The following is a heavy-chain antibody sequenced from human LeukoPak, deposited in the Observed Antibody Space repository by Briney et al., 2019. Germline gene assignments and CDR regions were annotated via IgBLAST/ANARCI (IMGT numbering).Heavy chain of an antibody. CDR1: GYSISNGYF. CDR3: ARMFGGYCSGGSCYKAFDI. V-gene: IGHV4-38-2*02. J-gene: IGHJ3*02. CDR2: IYLSGIT. D-gene: IGHD2-15*01. Sequence: PSETLSLTCTVSGYSISNGYFWGWIRQPPGKRLEYLGSIYLSGITDYNPSLQSRVTISVDTSKNQFSLKLSSVTAADTAVYYCARMFGGYCSGGSCYKAFDIWGQGTMVTVSS.